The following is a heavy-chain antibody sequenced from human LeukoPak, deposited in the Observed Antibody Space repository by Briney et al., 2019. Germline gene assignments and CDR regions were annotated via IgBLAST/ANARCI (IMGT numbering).Heavy chain of an antibody. J-gene: IGHJ4*02. CDR1: GFTFNSYS. CDR2: LSGDSNYI. Sequence: GGSLRLSCAASGFTFNSYSMNWVRQAPGKGLEWVSSLSGDSNYICYADSVKGRFTISRDNVKNSLYLQMNSLRAEDTAVYYCAREDGEAFDYWGQGILVTVSS. CDR3: AREDGEAFDY. D-gene: IGHD3-10*01. V-gene: IGHV3-21*01.